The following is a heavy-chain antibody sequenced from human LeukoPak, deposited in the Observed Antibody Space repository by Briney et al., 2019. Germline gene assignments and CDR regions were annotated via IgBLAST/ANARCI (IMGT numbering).Heavy chain of an antibody. J-gene: IGHJ4*02. CDR2: IWYDGSNK. D-gene: IGHD3-10*01. CDR3: ARGTMVRGVSGDY. Sequence: PGGSLRLSCAASGFTFSSYGMHWVRQAPGKGLEWVAVIWYDGSNKYYADSVKGRFTISRDNSKNTLYLQMNSLRAEDTAVYYCARGTMVRGVSGDYWGQGTLVTVSS. CDR1: GFTFSSYG. V-gene: IGHV3-33*01.